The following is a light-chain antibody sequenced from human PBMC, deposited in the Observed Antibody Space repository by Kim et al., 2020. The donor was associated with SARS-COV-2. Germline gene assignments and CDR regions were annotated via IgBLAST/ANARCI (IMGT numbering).Light chain of an antibody. J-gene: IGKJ2*01. CDR2: WAF. Sequence: MAHLNCNTSRSVSYRSNNQNSFTLYQQKPGQPPKLLISWAFTRDSGVPDRFGGSGSGTDFTLTISSLQAEDVAIYYCLQYYNAPYTVGQGTKLEI. CDR1: RSVSYRSNNQNS. CDR3: LQYYNAPYT. V-gene: IGKV4-1*01.